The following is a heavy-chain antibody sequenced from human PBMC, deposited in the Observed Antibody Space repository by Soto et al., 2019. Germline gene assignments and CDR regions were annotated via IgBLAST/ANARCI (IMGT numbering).Heavy chain of an antibody. D-gene: IGHD2-15*01. V-gene: IGHV1-18*01. Sequence: ASVKVSCKASGYTFTSYGISWVRQAPGQGLEWMGWISAYNGNTNYAQKLQGRVTMTTETSTSTAYMELRSLRSDDTAVYYCARDGDIVVVVAAGPGWFDPWGQGTLVTVSS. CDR2: ISAYNGNT. CDR3: ARDGDIVVVVAAGPGWFDP. J-gene: IGHJ5*02. CDR1: GYTFTSYG.